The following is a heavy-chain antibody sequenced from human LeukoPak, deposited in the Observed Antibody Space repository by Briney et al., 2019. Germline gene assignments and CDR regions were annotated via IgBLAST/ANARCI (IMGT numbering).Heavy chain of an antibody. CDR2: IDPSDSYT. D-gene: IGHD5-18*01. Sequence: GESLKICCKGSGYSFTSYWISWVRQMPGKGLELMGRIDPSDSYTNYSPSLQGHVTISADKSISTAYLQWSSLKASDTAMYYCARCSYGYWFDPWGQGTLVTVSS. V-gene: IGHV5-10-1*01. CDR3: ARCSYGYWFDP. CDR1: GYSFTSYW. J-gene: IGHJ5*02.